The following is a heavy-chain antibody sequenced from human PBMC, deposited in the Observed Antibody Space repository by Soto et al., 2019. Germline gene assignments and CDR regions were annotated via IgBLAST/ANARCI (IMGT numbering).Heavy chain of an antibody. CDR2: ISSSGGST. J-gene: IGHJ4*02. Sequence: PGGSLRLSCAASGFTFSNYAMSWVRQAPGKGLEWVSAISSSGGSTYYADSVKGRFTISRDNSKNTLYLQMNSLRAEDTAVYYCARNTIPHPHYRGQGTPVTGSS. V-gene: IGHV3-23*01. D-gene: IGHD1-1*01. CDR3: ARNTIPHPHY. CDR1: GFTFSNYA.